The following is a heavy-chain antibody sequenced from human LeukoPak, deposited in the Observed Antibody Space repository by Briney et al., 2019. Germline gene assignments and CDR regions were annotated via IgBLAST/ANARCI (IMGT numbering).Heavy chain of an antibody. J-gene: IGHJ6*04. CDR2: ISSSGDYM. Sequence: GGSLRLSCAASGFTFSGYSVNWVRQPPRKGLEWVSSISSSGDYMYYADSVKGRFIISRDNAKNSLYLQMNSLRAEDTAVYYRARGGSGWPLDVWGKGTTVTVSS. CDR3: ARGGSGWPLDV. D-gene: IGHD6-19*01. CDR1: GFTFSGYS. V-gene: IGHV3-21*01.